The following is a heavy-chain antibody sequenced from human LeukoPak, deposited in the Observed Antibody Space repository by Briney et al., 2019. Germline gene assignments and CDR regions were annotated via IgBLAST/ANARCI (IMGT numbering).Heavy chain of an antibody. Sequence: GGSLRLSCAASGFTFSSYAMHWVRQAPGKGLEGGAVISYDGSNKYYADSVKGRFTISRDNSKNTLYLQMNSLRAEDTAVYYCARSPGIGVVVITNWGQGTLVTVSS. CDR1: GFTFSSYA. J-gene: IGHJ4*02. V-gene: IGHV3-30-3*01. CDR3: ARSPGIGVVVITN. D-gene: IGHD3-22*01. CDR2: ISYDGSNK.